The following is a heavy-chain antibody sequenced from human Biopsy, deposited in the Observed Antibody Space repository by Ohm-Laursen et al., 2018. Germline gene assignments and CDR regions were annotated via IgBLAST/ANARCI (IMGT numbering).Heavy chain of an antibody. J-gene: IGHJ4*02. D-gene: IGHD3-10*01. CDR1: GGSINSYY. CDR3: VRGGSGSFPFDY. V-gene: IGHV4-4*07. CDR2: LFTSGTT. Sequence: SETLSLTCTVSGGSINSYYWSWMRQPAGKGLEWIGRLFTSGTTNYSPSLNNRVTMSVDTSKNQFSLRLTSVTAADTGVYYCVRGGSGSFPFDYWGPGTLVTVSS.